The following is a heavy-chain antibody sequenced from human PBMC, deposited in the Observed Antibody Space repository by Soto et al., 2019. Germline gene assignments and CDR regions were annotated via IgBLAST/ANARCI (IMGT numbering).Heavy chain of an antibody. V-gene: IGHV4-59*01. CDR1: GGSISSYY. J-gene: IGHJ4*02. CDR2: IYYSGST. D-gene: IGHD5-12*01. Sequence: SETLSLTCTVSGGSISSYYWSWIRQPPGKGLEWIGYIYYSGSTNYNPSLKSRVTISVDTSKNQFSLKLSSFSVADTAVYYCARDRRGGYDYWGQGTLVTVSS. CDR3: ARDRRGGYDY.